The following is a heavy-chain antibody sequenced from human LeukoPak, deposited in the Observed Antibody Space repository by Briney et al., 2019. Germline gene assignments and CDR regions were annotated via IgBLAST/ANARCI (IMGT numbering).Heavy chain of an antibody. D-gene: IGHD6-13*01. CDR3: ARGYSSSWEPFDY. Sequence: PSETLSLTCTVSGGSISSYYWSWIRQPPGKGLEWIGYIYYSGSTNYNPSLKSRVTISVDTSKNQFSLKLSSVTAADTAVYYCARGYSSSWEPFDYWGQGTLVTVSS. V-gene: IGHV4-59*08. J-gene: IGHJ4*02. CDR2: IYYSGST. CDR1: GGSISSYY.